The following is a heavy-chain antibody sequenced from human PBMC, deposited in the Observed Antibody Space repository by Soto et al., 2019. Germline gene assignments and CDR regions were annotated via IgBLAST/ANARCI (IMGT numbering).Heavy chain of an antibody. CDR2: ISYDGSNK. CDR1: VFTFSSYG. V-gene: IGHV3-30*18. CDR3: AKGTREGSSGWFYYYYGMDV. Sequence: WWSLRLSCSASVFTFSSYGMHWFRQAPGKGLEWVAVISYDGSNKYYADSVKGRFTISRDNSKNTLYLQMNSLRAEDTAVYYCAKGTREGSSGWFYYYYGMDVWGQGTTVTVSS. J-gene: IGHJ6*02. D-gene: IGHD6-19*01.